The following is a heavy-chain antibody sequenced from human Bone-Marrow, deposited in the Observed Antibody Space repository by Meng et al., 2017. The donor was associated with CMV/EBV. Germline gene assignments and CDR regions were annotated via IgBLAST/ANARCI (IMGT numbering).Heavy chain of an antibody. CDR3: ARGSSGWDYYYYGMDV. Sequence: GSLRLSCTVSGGSISSSSYYWGWIRQPPGKGLEWIGSIYYSGSTYYNPSLKSRVTISVDTSKNQFSLKLSSVTAADTAVYYCARGSSGWDYYYYGMDVWGQGTTVTVSS. V-gene: IGHV4-39*07. CDR2: IYYSGST. D-gene: IGHD6-19*01. J-gene: IGHJ6*02. CDR1: GGSISSSSYY.